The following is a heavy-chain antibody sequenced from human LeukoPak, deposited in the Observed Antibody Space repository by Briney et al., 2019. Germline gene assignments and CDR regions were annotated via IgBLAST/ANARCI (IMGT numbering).Heavy chain of an antibody. J-gene: IGHJ4*02. CDR1: GGSFSGYY. V-gene: IGHV4-34*01. Sequence: SETLSLTCAVYGGSFSGYYWSWIRQPPGKGLEWIGEINHSGSTNYNPSLKGRVTISVDTSKNQFSLKLSSVTAADTAVYYCATPRDEATVTRGFDYWGQGTLVTVSS. D-gene: IGHD4-11*01. CDR2: INHSGST. CDR3: ATPRDEATVTRGFDY.